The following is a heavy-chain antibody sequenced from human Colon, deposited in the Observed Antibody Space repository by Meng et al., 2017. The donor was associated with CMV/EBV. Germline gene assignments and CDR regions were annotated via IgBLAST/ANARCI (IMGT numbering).Heavy chain of an antibody. J-gene: IGHJ5*01. CDR1: GGSISSYW. V-gene: IGHV4-59*01. CDR3: AREMTAIWNWLDS. Sequence: SETLSLTCAVSGGSISSYWWSWIRQSPGKGLEWIGHIYHSGSTIYNPSLKSRVTISLDMSKNQFSLKLSSVTAAGTAVYYCAREMTAIWNWLDSWGQGTLVTVSS. CDR2: IYHSGST. D-gene: IGHD2-21*02.